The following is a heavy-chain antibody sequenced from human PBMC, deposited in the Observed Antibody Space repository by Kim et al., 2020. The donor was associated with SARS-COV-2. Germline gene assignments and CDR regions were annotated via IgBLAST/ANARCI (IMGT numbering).Heavy chain of an antibody. CDR3: ARSSGYSQ. V-gene: IGHV4-39*01. CDR2: SGRT. J-gene: IGHJ4*02. D-gene: IGHD3-22*01. Sequence: SGRTYYNPSLKSRVTISVDTSKNQFSLKLSSVTAADTAVYYCARSSGYSQWGQGTLVTVSS.